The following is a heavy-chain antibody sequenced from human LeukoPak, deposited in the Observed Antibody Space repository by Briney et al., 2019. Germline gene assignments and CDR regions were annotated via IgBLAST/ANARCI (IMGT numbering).Heavy chain of an antibody. CDR3: ARQEVDYYDSSGYLY. D-gene: IGHD3-22*01. J-gene: IGHJ4*02. V-gene: IGHV4-34*01. CDR2: INHSGST. CDR1: GGSFSGYY. Sequence: SETLSLTCAVYGGSFSGYYWSWIRQPPGKGLEWIGEINHSGSTNYNPSLKSRVTISVDTSKNQFSLKLSSVTAADTAVYYCARQEVDYYDSSGYLYWGQGTLVTVSS.